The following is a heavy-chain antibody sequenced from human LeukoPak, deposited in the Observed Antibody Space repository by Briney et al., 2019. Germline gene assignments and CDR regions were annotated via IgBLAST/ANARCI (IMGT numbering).Heavy chain of an antibody. CDR2: ISGSGGST. D-gene: IGHD3-16*01. CDR3: GKAASLWGGDYYYYGMDV. CDR1: GFTFSSYA. V-gene: IGHV3-23*01. Sequence: PGGSLRLSCAASGFTFSSYAMSWVRQAPGKGLEWVSAISGSGGSTYYADSVKDRFTISRDNSKNTLYLQMNSLRAEDTAVYYCGKAASLWGGDYYYYGMDVWGQGTTVTVSS. J-gene: IGHJ6*02.